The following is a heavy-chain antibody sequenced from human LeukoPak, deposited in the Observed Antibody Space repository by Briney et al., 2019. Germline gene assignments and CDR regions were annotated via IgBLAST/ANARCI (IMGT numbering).Heavy chain of an antibody. J-gene: IGHJ3*02. CDR1: GFTFGNHR. V-gene: IGHV3-7*01. Sequence: HAGGSLRLSCVASGFTFGNHRMSWVRQAPGKGLEWVADIKQDGGETYYADFVRGRFTISRDNGKNSLYLQMNSLRVEDTAVYFCARDSTGWQADSFDIWGQGTKVTVSA. CDR2: IKQDGGET. CDR3: ARDSTGWQADSFDI. D-gene: IGHD2-8*02.